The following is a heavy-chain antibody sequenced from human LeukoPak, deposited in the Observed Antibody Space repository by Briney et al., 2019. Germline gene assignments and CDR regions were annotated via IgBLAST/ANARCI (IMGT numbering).Heavy chain of an antibody. Sequence: GESLKISCKGSGYSFTSYWIDWVRQMPGKGLEWMGIIYPGDSDTRYSPSFQCQVTISDEKSISPAYLQWRSLKASDTAMYYCGRHSSSWYYYMDVWGKGTTVTVSS. CDR3: GRHSSSWYYYMDV. D-gene: IGHD6-13*01. J-gene: IGHJ6*03. CDR1: GYSFTSYW. CDR2: IYPGDSDT. V-gene: IGHV5-51*01.